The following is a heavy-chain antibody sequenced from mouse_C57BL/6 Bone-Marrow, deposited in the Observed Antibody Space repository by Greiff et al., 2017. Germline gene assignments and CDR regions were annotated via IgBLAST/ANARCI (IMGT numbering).Heavy chain of an antibody. CDR3: VGGYFDY. CDR1: GFSFNTYA. V-gene: IGHV10-1*01. J-gene: IGHJ2*01. Sequence: VQVVESGGGLVQPKGSLKLSCAASGFSFNTYAMNWVRQAPGKGLEWVARIRSKSNNYATSYADSVKDRFTISRDDSESMLYLQMNNLKTEDTAMYYCVGGYFDYWGQGTTLTVSS. D-gene: IGHD1-1*02. CDR2: IRSKSNNYAT.